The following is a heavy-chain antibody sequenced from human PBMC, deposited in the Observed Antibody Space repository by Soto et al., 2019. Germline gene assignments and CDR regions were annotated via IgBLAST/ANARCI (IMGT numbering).Heavy chain of an antibody. CDR2: ISWNSDNI. CDR1: GFTFDDYA. D-gene: IGHD4-4*01. V-gene: IGHV3-9*01. CDR3: AKDLYSNYGDAFDI. J-gene: IGHJ3*02. Sequence: ESGGGLVTPGGSLRLSCAASGFTFDDYAMHWVRQAPGKGLEWVSGISWNSDNIVYADSVKGRFTISRDNAKNSLYLQMNSLRAEDTALYYCAKDLYSNYGDAFDIWGQGTMVTVSS.